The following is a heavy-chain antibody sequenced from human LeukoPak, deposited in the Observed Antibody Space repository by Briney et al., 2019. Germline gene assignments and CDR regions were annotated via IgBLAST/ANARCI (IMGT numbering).Heavy chain of an antibody. J-gene: IGHJ4*02. D-gene: IGHD6-19*01. Sequence: GGSLRHSRVASVFTFGGFAMHWVRPAPVRGLEWVSLVTGSGTTYYADSVRGRFTISRDNSKNSLYLQMNTLRTEDTAFYYCAKDTGSGWDFDSWGQGTLVTVSS. CDR3: AKDTGSGWDFDS. CDR1: VFTFGGFA. CDR2: VTGSGTT. V-gene: IGHV3-43*02.